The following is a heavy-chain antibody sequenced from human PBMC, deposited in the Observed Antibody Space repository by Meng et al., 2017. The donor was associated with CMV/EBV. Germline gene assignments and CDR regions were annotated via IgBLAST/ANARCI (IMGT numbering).Heavy chain of an antibody. CDR3: ARGARYCSGGSCSSWFDP. D-gene: IGHD2-15*01. CDR2: ISYSGST. Sequence: SSGGYYWSWLRQHPGKCLEWIGYISYSGSTYYNPSLKSRVTISVDTSKNQFSLKLSSVTAADTAVYYCARGARYCSGGSCSSWFDPWGQGTLVTVSS. J-gene: IGHJ5*02. V-gene: IGHV4-31*02. CDR1: SSGGYY.